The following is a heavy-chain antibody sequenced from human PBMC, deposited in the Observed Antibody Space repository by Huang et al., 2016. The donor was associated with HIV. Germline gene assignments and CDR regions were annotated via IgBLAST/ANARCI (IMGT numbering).Heavy chain of an antibody. Sequence: QVQLVQSGAEVKKPGASVKVSCKASGYIFTDYYIHWMRQAPGQGLEWLGWINPKSGGTNYAQKFQGRGTMTRDTSISTVYMEVSGLTSDDTAIYYCARDNRVVSPLDYWGQGTLVSVSS. CDR3: ARDNRVVSPLDY. V-gene: IGHV1-2*02. CDR1: GYIFTDYY. CDR2: INPKSGGT. D-gene: IGHD2-15*01. J-gene: IGHJ4*02.